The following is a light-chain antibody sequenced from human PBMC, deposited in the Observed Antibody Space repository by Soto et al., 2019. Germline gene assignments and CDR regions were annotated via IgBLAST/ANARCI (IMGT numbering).Light chain of an antibody. CDR3: QSYGSSLSVV. V-gene: IGLV1-40*01. CDR1: ISNIGAGYD. Sequence: QSVLTQPPSVSGAPGQRVTISCTGSISNIGAGYDVHWYQQLPGTAPKLLIYGNSNRPSGVPDRFSGSKSGTSASLAITGLQAEDEADYYCQSYGSSLSVVFGGGTQLTV. CDR2: GNS. J-gene: IGLJ2*01.